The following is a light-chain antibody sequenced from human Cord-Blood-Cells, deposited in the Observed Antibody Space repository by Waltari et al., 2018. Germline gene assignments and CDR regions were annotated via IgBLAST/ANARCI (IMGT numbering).Light chain of an antibody. J-gene: IGLJ3*02. Sequence: QSALTQPRSVSGSPGQSVTISCTGTSSDVGGYNYFSWYQQHPGKAPKLMIYDVSKRPSGVPDRFSGSKSGNTASLTISGLQAEDEADYYCSSYAGSYTWVFGGGTKLTVL. CDR2: DVS. CDR3: SSYAGSYTWV. CDR1: SSDVGGYNY. V-gene: IGLV2-11*01.